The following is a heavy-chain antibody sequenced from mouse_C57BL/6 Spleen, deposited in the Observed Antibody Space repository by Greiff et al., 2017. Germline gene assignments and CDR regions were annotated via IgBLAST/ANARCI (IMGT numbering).Heavy chain of an antibody. CDR3: AREGESAGYGYFGC. Sequence: QVQLQQPGAELVKPGASVKMSCKASGYTFTSYWITWVKQRPGQGLEWIGDIYPGSGSTNYNEKFKSKATLTVDTSSSTAYMQLSSLTSEASAVYYGAREGESAGYGYFGCRGKGATLTVS. CDR1: GYTFTSYW. J-gene: IGHJ2*01. D-gene: IGHD3-2*02. V-gene: IGHV1-55*01. CDR2: IYPGSGST.